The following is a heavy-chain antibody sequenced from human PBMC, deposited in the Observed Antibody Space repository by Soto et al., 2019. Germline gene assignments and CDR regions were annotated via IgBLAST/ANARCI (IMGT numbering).Heavy chain of an antibody. V-gene: IGHV3-23*01. CDR1: GLIFSDYA. CDR3: AKDRVGIVGPVDY. CDR2: ISGSGGDT. Sequence: EVQLLESGGNLVQPGGSLRLSCAASGLIFSDYAMSWVRQAPGKGLECVACISGSGGDTFYADSVKGRFTISRDNSKNTLSLHMNSLRVDDTAVYFCAKDRVGIVGPVDYWGQGPLVTVSS. J-gene: IGHJ4*02. D-gene: IGHD1-26*01.